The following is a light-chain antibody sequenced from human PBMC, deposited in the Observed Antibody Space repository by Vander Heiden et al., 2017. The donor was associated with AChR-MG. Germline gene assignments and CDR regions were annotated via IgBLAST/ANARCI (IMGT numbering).Light chain of an antibody. CDR3: QQDDDYPLT. J-gene: IGKJ4*01. V-gene: IGKV1-8*01. Sequence: AIRMTQSPSSLSASAGDRVTITCRASQPISSYLAWYQQKPREAPKLLIYAASTLQNGVPSRFTGSGSGTDFTLTISRLQSEDFASYYCQQDDDYPLTFGGGTTVEIK. CDR1: QPISSY. CDR2: AAS.